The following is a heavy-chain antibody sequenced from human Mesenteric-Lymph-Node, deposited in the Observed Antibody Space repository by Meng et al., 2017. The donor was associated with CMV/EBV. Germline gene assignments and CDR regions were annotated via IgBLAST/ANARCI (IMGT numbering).Heavy chain of an antibody. CDR2: IDTAGDT. D-gene: IGHD2-2*01. J-gene: IGHJ4*02. Sequence: GESLKISCAASGFTFSTYDMYWVRQATGKGLEWVSVIDTAGDTYYPGSVKGRFTISRDNAKNSLYLQMNSLRAEDTAVYYCARAALVPAASPSPFDYWGQGTLVTVSS. CDR3: ARAALVPAASPSPFDY. V-gene: IGHV3-13*01. CDR1: GFTFSTYD.